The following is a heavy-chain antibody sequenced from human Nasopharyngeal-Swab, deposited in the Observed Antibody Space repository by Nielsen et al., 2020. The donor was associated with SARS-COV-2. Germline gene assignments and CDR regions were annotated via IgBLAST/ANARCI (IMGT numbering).Heavy chain of an antibody. CDR2: ISSYNGDT. Sequence: ASVNVSCKASGYTFTSFGISWVRQAPGQGLEWMGWISSYNGDTHYAHSLQGRITMTTDTSTSTAYLELRSLRSDDTARYYCATAYGSVSSPEYWGQGTLVTVSS. CDR1: GYTFTSFG. J-gene: IGHJ4*02. D-gene: IGHD3-10*01. CDR3: ATAYGSVSSPEY. V-gene: IGHV1-18*01.